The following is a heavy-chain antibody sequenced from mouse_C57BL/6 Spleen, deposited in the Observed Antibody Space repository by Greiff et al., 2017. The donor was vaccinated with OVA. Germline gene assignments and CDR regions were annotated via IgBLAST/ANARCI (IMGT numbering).Heavy chain of an antibody. Sequence: VQLQQPGTELVKPGASVKLSCKASGYTFTSYWMHWMKQRPGQGLEWIGNINPSNGGTNYNEKFKSKATLTVDKSSSTAYMQLSSLTSEDSAVYYCARGGIYDGYLAYWGQGTLVTVSA. J-gene: IGHJ3*01. D-gene: IGHD2-3*01. V-gene: IGHV1-53*01. CDR2: INPSNGGT. CDR3: ARGGIYDGYLAY. CDR1: GYTFTSYW.